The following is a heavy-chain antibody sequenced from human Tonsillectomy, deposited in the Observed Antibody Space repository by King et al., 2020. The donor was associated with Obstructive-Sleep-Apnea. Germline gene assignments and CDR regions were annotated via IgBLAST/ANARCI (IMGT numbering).Heavy chain of an antibody. CDR2: IYYSGST. CDR3: ASVHYYDTSGYYYYFDY. J-gene: IGHJ4*02. Sequence: QLQESGPGLVKPSQTLSLTCTVSGDSINSGEDYWGWIRQPPGKGLEWIGYIYYSGSTYYSPSLKSRVTISVDTSKNQFSLRLTSVTAADTAVYYCASVHYYDTSGYYYYFDYWGQGTLVTVSS. CDR1: GDSINSGEDY. V-gene: IGHV4-30-4*01. D-gene: IGHD3-22*01.